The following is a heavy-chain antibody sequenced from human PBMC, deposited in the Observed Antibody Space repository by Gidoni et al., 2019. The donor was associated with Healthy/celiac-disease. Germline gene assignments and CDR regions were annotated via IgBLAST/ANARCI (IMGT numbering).Heavy chain of an antibody. V-gene: IGHV1-69*02. Sequence: QVQLVQSGAEVKKPGSSVKVSCKASGGTFSSYTISWVRQAPGQGLEWMGRIIPILGIANYAQKCQGRVTITADKSTSTAYMELSSLRSEDTAVYYCARGVDCSSTSCYEYWFDPWGQGTLVTVSS. CDR3: ARGVDCSSTSCYEYWFDP. CDR2: IIPILGIA. CDR1: GGTFSSYT. D-gene: IGHD2-2*01. J-gene: IGHJ5*02.